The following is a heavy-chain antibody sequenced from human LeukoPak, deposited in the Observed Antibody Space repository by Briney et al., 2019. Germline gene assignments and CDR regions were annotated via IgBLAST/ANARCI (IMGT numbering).Heavy chain of an antibody. CDR3: AKNHDFDY. Sequence: GGSLRLSCAASGFAFSIYAMSWVRQAPGQGLEWVSYISGSGVSTYYADSVKGHFTISRDNSKNTLYLQMNTLRAEDTAVYYCAKNHDFDYWGQGTLVTVSS. CDR2: ISGSGVST. CDR1: GFAFSIYA. J-gene: IGHJ4*02. V-gene: IGHV3-23*01. D-gene: IGHD3-3*01.